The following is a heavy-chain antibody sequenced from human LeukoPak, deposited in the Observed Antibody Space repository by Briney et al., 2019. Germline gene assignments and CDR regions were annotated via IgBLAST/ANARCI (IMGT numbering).Heavy chain of an antibody. CDR3: AKITMVRGVKVDAFDI. D-gene: IGHD3-10*01. V-gene: IGHV3-33*06. Sequence: GGSLRLSCAAPGFTFSSYGMHWVRQAPGKGLEWVAMIWYDGSNTYYADSVKGRFTISRDNSKNTLYLQMNSLRAEDTAVYYWAKITMVRGVKVDAFDIWGQGTMVTVSS. J-gene: IGHJ3*02. CDR1: GFTFSSYG. CDR2: IWYDGSNT.